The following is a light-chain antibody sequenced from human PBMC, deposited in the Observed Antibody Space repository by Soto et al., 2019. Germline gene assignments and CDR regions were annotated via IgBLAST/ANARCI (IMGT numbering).Light chain of an antibody. CDR2: LNSDGSH. Sequence: QPVLTQSPSASASLGASVKLTCTLSSGLINYAITWHQQHPEKGPRYLMKLNSDGSHTKGDGIPDRFSGSSSGAERYLTISSLQSEDEADYYCQTWVTATSVFGGGTKVTVL. V-gene: IGLV4-69*01. CDR3: QTWVTATSV. CDR1: SGLINYA. J-gene: IGLJ2*01.